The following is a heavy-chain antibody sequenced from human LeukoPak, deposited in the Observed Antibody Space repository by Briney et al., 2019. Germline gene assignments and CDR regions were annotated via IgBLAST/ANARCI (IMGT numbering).Heavy chain of an antibody. V-gene: IGHV2-5*02. CDR1: GFSLSTSGVG. CDR2: VYRDDDK. CDR3: AHRQARDGPMPDKAFDM. Sequence: SGPTLVKPTQTLTLTCTFSGFSLSTSGVGVGWIRQPPGKALEWLALVYRDDDKRYRPSLRSRLTITKDTSRNQVVLTMTNMDPVDTGTYYCAHRQARDGPMPDKAFDMWGQGTMVTVSS. J-gene: IGHJ3*02. D-gene: IGHD2-2*01.